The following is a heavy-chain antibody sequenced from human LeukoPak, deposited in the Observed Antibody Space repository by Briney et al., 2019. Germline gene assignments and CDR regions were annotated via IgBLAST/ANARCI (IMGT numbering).Heavy chain of an antibody. J-gene: IGHJ3*02. Sequence: GGSLRLSCEASGLTFSTHWMTWVRQAPGKGLEWVANIKQDGSEKYYVDSVKGRFTISRDNAKNSLYLQMNSLRAEDTAVYYCARVQYYYDSSGYYQDAFDIWGQGTMVTVSS. CDR3: ARVQYYYDSSGYYQDAFDI. CDR2: IKQDGSEK. D-gene: IGHD3-22*01. V-gene: IGHV3-7*01. CDR1: GLTFSTHW.